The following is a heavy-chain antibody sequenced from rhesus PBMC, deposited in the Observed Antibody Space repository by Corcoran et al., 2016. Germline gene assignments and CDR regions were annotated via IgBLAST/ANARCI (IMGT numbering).Heavy chain of an antibody. D-gene: IGHD4-23*01. CDR3: ARKGNTAWYFDL. CDR1: GFSISTSGMG. J-gene: IGHJ2*01. CDR2: LYWDDDK. Sequence: QVTLKESGPALVKPTQTLTLTCTFSGFSISTSGMGVGWIRQPPGKALEWLALLYWDDDKYYSTSLKSRLTISKDNSKNQVVLTMTNMDPVDTATYYCARKGNTAWYFDLWGPGTPITISS. V-gene: IGHV2-174*01.